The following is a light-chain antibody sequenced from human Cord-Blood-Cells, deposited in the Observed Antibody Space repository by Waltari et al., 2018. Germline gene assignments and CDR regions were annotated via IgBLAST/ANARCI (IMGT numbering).Light chain of an antibody. CDR2: RNN. CDR1: SSNSGSNY. J-gene: IGLJ3*02. CDR3: AAWDDSLSGWV. Sequence: QSVLTQPPSASGTPGQRVTISCSGSSSNSGSNYVYWYQQLPGTAPKPRIYRNNQRPSGVPDRFSGSKSGTSASLAISGLRSEDEADYYCAAWDDSLSGWVFGGGTKLTVL. V-gene: IGLV1-47*01.